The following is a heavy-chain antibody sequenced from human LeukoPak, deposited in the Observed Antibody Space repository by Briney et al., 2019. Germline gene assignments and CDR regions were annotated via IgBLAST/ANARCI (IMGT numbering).Heavy chain of an antibody. D-gene: IGHD5-18*01. Sequence: ASVKLSFKASGYTFTSYYMHWVRQAPGQGLEWMGIINPSGGSTSYAQKFQGRVTMTRDTSTSTVYMELSSLRSEDTAVYYCARSWIQLFFDYWGQGTLVTVSS. CDR2: INPSGGST. V-gene: IGHV1-46*01. CDR1: GYTFTSYY. J-gene: IGHJ4*02. CDR3: ARSWIQLFFDY.